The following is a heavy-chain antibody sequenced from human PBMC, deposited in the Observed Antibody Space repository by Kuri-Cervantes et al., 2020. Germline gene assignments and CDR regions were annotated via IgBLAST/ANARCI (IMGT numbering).Heavy chain of an antibody. CDR1: GFTFDDYA. CDR3: ARDHQDSSGYLFDY. J-gene: IGHJ4*02. CDR2: ISWNSGSI. Sequence: SLKISCAASGFTFDDYAMHWVRQAPGKGLEWVSGISWNSGSIGYADSVKGRFTISRDNAKNSLYLQMNSLRDEDTAVYYCARDHQDSSGYLFDYWGQGTLVTVSS. D-gene: IGHD3-22*01. V-gene: IGHV3-9*01.